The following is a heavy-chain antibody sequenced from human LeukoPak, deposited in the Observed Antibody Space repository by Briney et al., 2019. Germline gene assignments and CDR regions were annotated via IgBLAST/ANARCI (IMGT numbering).Heavy chain of an antibody. CDR2: IYDSGST. J-gene: IGHJ3*02. V-gene: IGHV4-30-4*01. D-gene: IGHD2-15*01. Sequence: PSQTLSLTCTVSGASIRSGDYYWSWIRQPPGKDLEWIGYIYDSGSTYYNPSLKSRITISVDTSENRFSLKLSSVTATDTAVYYCARDCSGGSCYGAFDIWGQGTMVTVSS. CDR3: ARDCSGGSCYGAFDI. CDR1: GASIRSGDYY.